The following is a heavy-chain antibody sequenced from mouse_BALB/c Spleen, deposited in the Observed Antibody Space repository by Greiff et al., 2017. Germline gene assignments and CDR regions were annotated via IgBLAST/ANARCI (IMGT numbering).Heavy chain of an antibody. V-gene: IGHV5-9-3*01. D-gene: IGHD2-3*01. CDR3: ARHGDDGYYLSGFAY. CDR1: GFTFSSYA. CDR2: ISSGGSYT. J-gene: IGHJ3*01. Sequence: EVNVVESGGGLVKPGGSLKLSCAASGFTFSSYAMSWVRQTPEKRLEWVATISSGGSYTYYPDSVKGRFTISRDNAKNTLYLQMSSLRSEDTAMYYCARHGDDGYYLSGFAYWGQGTLVTVSA.